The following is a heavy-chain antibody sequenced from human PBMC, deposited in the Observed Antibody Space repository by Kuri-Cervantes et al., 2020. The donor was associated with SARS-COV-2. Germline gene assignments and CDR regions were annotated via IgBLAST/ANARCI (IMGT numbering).Heavy chain of an antibody. D-gene: IGHD5-18*01. CDR2: ISYDGSNK. CDR3: ARVVFDTAMVYFDY. CDR1: GFTFSSYA. V-gene: IGHV3-30-3*01. Sequence: GGPLRLSCAASGFTFSSYAMHWVRQAPGKGLEWVAVISYDGSNKYYADSVKGRFTISRDNSKNTLYLQMNSLRAEDTAVYYCARVVFDTAMVYFDYWGQGTLVTVSS. J-gene: IGHJ4*02.